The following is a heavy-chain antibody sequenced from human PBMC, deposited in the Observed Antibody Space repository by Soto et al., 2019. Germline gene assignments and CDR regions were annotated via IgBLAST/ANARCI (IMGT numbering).Heavy chain of an antibody. CDR1: GGSISSYY. Sequence: SETLSLTCTVSGGSISSYYWSWIRQPPGKGLEWIGYIYYSGSTNYNPSLKSRVTISVDTSKNQFSLKLSSVTAADTAVYYCVREFRGDYDILTGYYYYGMDVWGQGTKVTVSS. D-gene: IGHD3-9*01. CDR3: VREFRGDYDILTGYYYYGMDV. V-gene: IGHV4-59*01. J-gene: IGHJ6*02. CDR2: IYYSGST.